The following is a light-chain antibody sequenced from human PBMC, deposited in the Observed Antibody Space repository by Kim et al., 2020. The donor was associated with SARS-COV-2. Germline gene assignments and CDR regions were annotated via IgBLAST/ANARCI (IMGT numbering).Light chain of an antibody. Sequence: GQRVHISCSGSNSNIGSKTVNWYQHVPGTAPKLLIFNNNERPSGVPDRFSGSKSGTSASLAISGLQSDDEADYYCAAWDDSLKGVVFGGGTQLTVL. J-gene: IGLJ3*02. V-gene: IGLV1-44*01. CDR3: AAWDDSLKGVV. CDR1: NSNIGSKT. CDR2: NNN.